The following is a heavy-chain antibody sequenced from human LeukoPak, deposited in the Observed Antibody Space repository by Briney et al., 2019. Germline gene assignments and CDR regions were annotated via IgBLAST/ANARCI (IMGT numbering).Heavy chain of an antibody. J-gene: IGHJ4*02. CDR1: GGTFSSYA. CDR2: IIPIFGTA. D-gene: IGHD6-13*01. CDR3: AIGGSRGENYFDY. Sequence: SVKVSCKASGGTFSSYAISWVRQAPGQGLEWMGRIIPIFGTANYAQKFQGRVTITTDESTSTAYMELSSLRSEDTAVYYCAIGGSRGENYFDYWGQGTLVTVSS. V-gene: IGHV1-69*05.